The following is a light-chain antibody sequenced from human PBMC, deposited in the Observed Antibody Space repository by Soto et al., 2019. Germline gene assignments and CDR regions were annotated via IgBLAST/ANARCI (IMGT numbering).Light chain of an antibody. CDR1: QTVSSY. V-gene: IGKV3-11*01. Sequence: IVLTQSPATLSLWPGETAILSCRASQTVSSYLSWYQHKPGQAPRLLIYDASNRAPGIPARFSGSGSGTDFTLTISSLEPEDFAVYYCQHRSTSITFGQGTRLVIE. CDR3: QHRSTSIT. CDR2: DAS. J-gene: IGKJ5*01.